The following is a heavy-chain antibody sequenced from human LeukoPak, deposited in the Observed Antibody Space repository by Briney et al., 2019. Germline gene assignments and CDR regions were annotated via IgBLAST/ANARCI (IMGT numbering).Heavy chain of an antibody. V-gene: IGHV3-7*03. D-gene: IGHD3-10*01. CDR2: IKQDGSEK. CDR1: GFTFSSYE. J-gene: IGHJ4*02. CDR3: ARFGY. Sequence: GGSLRLSCAASGFTFSSYEMNWVRQAPGKGLEWVANIKQDGSEKYYVDSVKGRFTISRDNAKNSLYLQMNSLRAEDTAVYYCARFGYWGQGTLVTVSS.